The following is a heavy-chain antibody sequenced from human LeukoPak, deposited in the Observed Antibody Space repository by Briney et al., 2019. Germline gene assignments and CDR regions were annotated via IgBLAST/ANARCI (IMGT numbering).Heavy chain of an antibody. CDR1: GFTFSSYS. Sequence: GGSLRLSCAASGFTFSSYSMNWVRQAPGKGLEWVSSISSSSSYIYYADSVKGRLTISRDNAKNSLYLQMNSLRAEDTAVYYCARDESYGAFDIWGQGTMVTVSS. CDR3: ARDESYGAFDI. J-gene: IGHJ3*02. CDR2: ISSSSSYI. V-gene: IGHV3-21*01. D-gene: IGHD1-26*01.